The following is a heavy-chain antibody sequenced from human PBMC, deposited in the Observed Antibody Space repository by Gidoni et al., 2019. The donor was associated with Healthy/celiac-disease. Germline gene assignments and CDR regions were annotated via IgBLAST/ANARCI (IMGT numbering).Heavy chain of an antibody. D-gene: IGHD6-19*01. J-gene: IGHJ4*02. V-gene: IGHV3-23*01. CDR3: AKVGSQWLVLYYFDY. CDR1: GFTFRSYA. Sequence: EVQLLESGGGLVQPGGSLRLSCAASGFTFRSYAMSWVRQAPGKGLEWVSAISGSGGSTYYADSVKCRFTIARDNSKNTLYLQMNSLRAEDTAVYYCAKVGSQWLVLYYFDYWGQGTLVTVS. CDR2: ISGSGGST.